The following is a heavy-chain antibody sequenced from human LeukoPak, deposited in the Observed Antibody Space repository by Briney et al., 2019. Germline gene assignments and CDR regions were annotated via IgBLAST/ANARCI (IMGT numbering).Heavy chain of an antibody. J-gene: IGHJ1*01. CDR1: GHSFSGYY. D-gene: IGHD6-19*01. V-gene: IGHV4-34*01. CDR3: ARQGIAVAGRNFQH. CDR2: INHSGST. Sequence: ASETLSLPCAVCGHSFSGYYWSWLRQPPGKGLEWIGEINHSGSTNYNPSLKSRVTISVDTSKNQISLKLSSVTAADAAVYYCARQGIAVAGRNFQHWGQGTLVTVSS.